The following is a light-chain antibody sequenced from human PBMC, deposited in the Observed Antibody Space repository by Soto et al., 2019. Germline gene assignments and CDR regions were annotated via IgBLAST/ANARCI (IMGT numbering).Light chain of an antibody. CDR2: GAS. V-gene: IGKV3-15*01. CDR3: QQYNNWPRA. J-gene: IGKJ4*01. Sequence: EIVMTQSPATLSVSPGERVTLSCRASQSVSSNLAWYQQKPGQAPRLLIYGASTRATGIPDRFSGSGSGTELPLTISSLQSEDFAVYYCQQYNNWPRAFGGGTQVEIK. CDR1: QSVSSN.